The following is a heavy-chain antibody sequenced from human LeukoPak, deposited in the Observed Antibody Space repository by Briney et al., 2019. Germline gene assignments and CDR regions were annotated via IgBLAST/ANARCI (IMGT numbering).Heavy chain of an antibody. CDR1: GGSISSGGYY. V-gene: IGHV4-30-2*01. J-gene: IGHJ3*02. Sequence: SETLSLTCTVSGGSISSGGYYWSWIRQPPGKGLEWIGYIYHSGSTYYNPSLESRVTISVDRSKNQFSLKLSSVTAADTAVYYCARAAGGIVVVPAAIRLGAFDIWGQGTMVTVSS. CDR2: IYHSGST. D-gene: IGHD2-2*02. CDR3: ARAAGGIVVVPAAIRLGAFDI.